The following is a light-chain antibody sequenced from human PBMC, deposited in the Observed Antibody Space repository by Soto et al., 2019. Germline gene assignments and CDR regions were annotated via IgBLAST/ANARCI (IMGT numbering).Light chain of an antibody. CDR3: SSDASTKV. J-gene: IGLJ1*01. CDR2: EVS. V-gene: IGLV2-14*01. CDR1: NSDIGGRKY. Sequence: QSVLTQPASVSGSPGQSLTISCTGTNSDIGGRKYVSWYQHHPGKAPKLIIYEVSNRPSGVSNRFSGSKSGNTASLTISGLQAEDEGDYYCSSDASTKVFGPGTKLTVL.